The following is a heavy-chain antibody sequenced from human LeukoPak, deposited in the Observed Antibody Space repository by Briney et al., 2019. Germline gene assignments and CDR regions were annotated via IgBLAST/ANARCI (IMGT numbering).Heavy chain of an antibody. Sequence: PGRSLRLSCAASGFTFSSYGMHWVRQAPGKGLEWVAVISYDGSNKYYADSVKGRFTISRDNSKNTLHLQMNSLRAEDTAVYYCAKATYYYGSGSYYPKTHLGYWGQGTLVTVSS. CDR3: AKATYYYGSGSYYPKTHLGY. CDR2: ISYDGSNK. D-gene: IGHD3-10*01. CDR1: GFTFSSYG. V-gene: IGHV3-30*18. J-gene: IGHJ4*02.